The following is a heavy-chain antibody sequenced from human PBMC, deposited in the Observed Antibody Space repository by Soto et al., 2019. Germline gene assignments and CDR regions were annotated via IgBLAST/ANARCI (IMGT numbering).Heavy chain of an antibody. CDR3: ARPGLSSWDFDY. D-gene: IGHD6-13*01. J-gene: IGHJ4*02. Sequence: SETLSLTCTVSGGSISSGGYYWSWIRQHPGKGLEWIGYIYYSGSTYYNPSLKSRVTISVDTSKNQFSLKLSSVTAADTAVYYCARPGLSSWDFDYWDPGTLLTVST. CDR1: GGSISSGGYY. V-gene: IGHV4-31*03. CDR2: IYYSGST.